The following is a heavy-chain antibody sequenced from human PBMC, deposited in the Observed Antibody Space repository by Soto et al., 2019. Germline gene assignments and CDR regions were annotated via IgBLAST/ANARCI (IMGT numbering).Heavy chain of an antibody. Sequence: PGGSLRLSCAASGFTFSSYGMHWVRQAPGKGLEWVAVISYDGSNKYYADSVKGRFTISRDNSKNTLYLQMSSLRAEDTAVHYCARGYHDYGDSSRSYYYNYYGMDVWGQGTTVTVSS. V-gene: IGHV3-30*03. CDR3: ARGYHDYGDSSRSYYYNYYGMDV. CDR1: GFTFSSYG. CDR2: ISYDGSNK. D-gene: IGHD4-17*01. J-gene: IGHJ6*02.